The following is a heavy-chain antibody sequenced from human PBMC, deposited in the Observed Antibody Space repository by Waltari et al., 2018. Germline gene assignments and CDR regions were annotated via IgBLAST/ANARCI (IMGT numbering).Heavy chain of an antibody. V-gene: IGHV1-24*01. CDR3: ATEVLTTVTTGYYYYGMDV. J-gene: IGHJ6*02. D-gene: IGHD4-17*01. Sequence: QVQLVQSGAEVKKPGASVKVSCKVSGYTLTELSMHWVRQAPGKGLEWMGGCDPEDGETIYAQKFQGRVTMTEDTSTDTAYMELSSLRSEDTAVYYCATEVLTTVTTGYYYYGMDVWGQGTTVTVSS. CDR1: GYTLTELS. CDR2: CDPEDGET.